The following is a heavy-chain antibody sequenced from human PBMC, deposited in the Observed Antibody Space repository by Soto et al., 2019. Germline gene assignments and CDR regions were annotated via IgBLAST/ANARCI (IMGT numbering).Heavy chain of an antibody. Sequence: GGSLRLSCAASGFTFSNYVIYWGRRVQGKGLEAVAAVGASGRSTHYADSVKDRFIISRDNSKNTSYLQMNSLRPEDTGLYYCGREAKGLDGVAFDHWGQGTQVTVSS. J-gene: IGHJ4*02. D-gene: IGHD3-16*01. CDR3: GREAKGLDGVAFDH. V-gene: IGHV3-64*04. CDR2: VGASGRST. CDR1: GFTFSNYV.